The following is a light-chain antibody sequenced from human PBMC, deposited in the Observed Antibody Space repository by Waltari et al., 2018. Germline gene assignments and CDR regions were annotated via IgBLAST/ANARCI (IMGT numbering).Light chain of an antibody. Sequence: QSALTQPRSVSGSPGQSVTVSCSGTSGDVGAYDSFSWYQQYPGKAPKVVIYDVTKRPSGIPDRFSGSKSGNTASLTISGLQAEDEADYYCCSYAGSSTYVVFGGGTKLTVL. J-gene: IGLJ2*01. CDR1: SGDVGAYDS. CDR3: CSYAGSSTYVV. V-gene: IGLV2-11*01. CDR2: DVT.